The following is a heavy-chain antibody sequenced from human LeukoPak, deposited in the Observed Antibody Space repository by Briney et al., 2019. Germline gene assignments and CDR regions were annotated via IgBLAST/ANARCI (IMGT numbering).Heavy chain of an antibody. D-gene: IGHD2-2*01. CDR3: ARSPSVVVPAAIMFDAFDI. J-gene: IGHJ3*02. V-gene: IGHV5-51*01. Sequence: GESLKISCKGSGYSFTSHWIGWVRQMPGKGLEWMGIIYPGDSDTRYNPSFQGQVTISADKSISTAYLQWSSLKASDTAMYYCARSPSVVVPAAIMFDAFDIWGQGTMVTVSS. CDR2: IYPGDSDT. CDR1: GYSFTSHW.